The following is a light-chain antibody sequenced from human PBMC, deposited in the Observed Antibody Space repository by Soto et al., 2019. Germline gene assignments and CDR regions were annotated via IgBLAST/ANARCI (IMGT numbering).Light chain of an antibody. CDR1: SSDVGGSKV. CDR3: SSYAGGNNWV. CDR2: EDT. V-gene: IGLV2-14*02. J-gene: IGLJ3*02. Sequence: QSALTQPASVSGSPGQSITISCTGPSSDVGGSKVVSWYQHHPGKAPKLIIYEDTKRPSGVSTRFSGSKSGNTASLTVSGLQAEDEADYYCSSYAGGNNWVFGGGTKLTVL.